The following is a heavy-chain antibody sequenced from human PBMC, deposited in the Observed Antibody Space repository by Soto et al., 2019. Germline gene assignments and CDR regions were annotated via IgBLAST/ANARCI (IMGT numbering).Heavy chain of an antibody. V-gene: IGHV3-48*03. D-gene: IGHD3-10*01. CDR3: ARDLLLWFGALYYYGMDV. J-gene: IGHJ6*02. Sequence: PGGSLRLYCAASGFTFSSYEMNWVRQAPGKGLEWVSYISSSGSTIYYADSVKGRFTISRDNAKNSLYLQMNSLRAEDTAVYYCARDLLLWFGALYYYGMDVWGQGTTVTVSS. CDR1: GFTFSSYE. CDR2: ISSSGSTI.